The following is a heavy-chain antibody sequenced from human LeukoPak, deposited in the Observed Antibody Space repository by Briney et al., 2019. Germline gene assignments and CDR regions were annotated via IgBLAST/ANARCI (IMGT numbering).Heavy chain of an antibody. Sequence: SETLSLTCTVSGGSISSYSWSWIRQPAGKGLEWIGRIYSSGNTYYNASLRSRVTMSVDTSKNQFSLKLSSVTAADTAVYYCARQTVGYSYGPERYYFDYWGQGTLVTVSS. CDR1: GGSISSYS. V-gene: IGHV4-4*07. CDR2: IYSSGNT. J-gene: IGHJ4*02. D-gene: IGHD5-18*01. CDR3: ARQTVGYSYGPERYYFDY.